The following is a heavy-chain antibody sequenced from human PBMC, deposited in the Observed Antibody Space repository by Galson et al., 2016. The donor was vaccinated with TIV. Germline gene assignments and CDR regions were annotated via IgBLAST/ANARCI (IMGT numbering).Heavy chain of an antibody. Sequence: SVKVSCKASGYTFTKYGYSWVRQAPGQGLEWLGWISAYMGDTNSAQKFQGRVTITTDTSTSTAYMELRNLRFDDTAVYYCARYSSTSSRRFDYWGQGTLVTVSA. CDR1: GYTFTKYG. V-gene: IGHV1-18*01. J-gene: IGHJ4*02. CDR3: ARYSSTSSRRFDY. CDR2: ISAYMGDT. D-gene: IGHD6-6*01.